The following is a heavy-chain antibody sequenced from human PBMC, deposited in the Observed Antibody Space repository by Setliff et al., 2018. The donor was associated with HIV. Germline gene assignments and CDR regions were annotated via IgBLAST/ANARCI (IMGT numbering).Heavy chain of an antibody. CDR1: GYSISSGYY. CDR2: IHQSGST. V-gene: IGHV4-38-2*02. CDR3: ARDLGSAYSYAQGRFDP. D-gene: IGHD5-18*01. Sequence: SETLSLTCTVSGYSISSGYYWGWIRQPPGKGLEWIGSIHQSGSTYYNSSLKSRVTMSVDTSKNKFSLKLSSVTAADTAVYYCARDLGSAYSYAQGRFDPWGQGTLVT. J-gene: IGHJ5*02.